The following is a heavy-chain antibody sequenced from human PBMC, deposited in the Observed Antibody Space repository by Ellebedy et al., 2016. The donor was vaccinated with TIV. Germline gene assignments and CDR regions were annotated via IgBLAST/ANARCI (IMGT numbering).Heavy chain of an antibody. CDR3: AKGLSMTTVTYYFDY. Sequence: GESLKISCAASGFTFSSYAMSWVRQAPGKGLEWVSVIYSGGSTYYADSVKGRFTISRDNSKNTLYLQMNSLRAEDTAVYYCAKGLSMTTVTYYFDYWGQGTLVTVSS. CDR1: GFTFSSYA. J-gene: IGHJ4*02. V-gene: IGHV3-23*03. CDR2: IYSGGST. D-gene: IGHD4-17*01.